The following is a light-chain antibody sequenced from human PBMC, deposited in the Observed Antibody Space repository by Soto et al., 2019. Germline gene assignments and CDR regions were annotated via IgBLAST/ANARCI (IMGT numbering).Light chain of an antibody. J-gene: IGKJ4*01. CDR1: QSVSSSY. CDR2: AAS. CDR3: QQFSSYPLT. Sequence: EIVLTQSPGTLSLSPGERATLSCRASQSVSSSYLVWHQQKPGQAPRLLIYAASRRATGIPDRFSGGGSGTDFTLTISRLEPEHFAVYYCQQFSSYPLTFGGGTKVDI. V-gene: IGKV3-20*01.